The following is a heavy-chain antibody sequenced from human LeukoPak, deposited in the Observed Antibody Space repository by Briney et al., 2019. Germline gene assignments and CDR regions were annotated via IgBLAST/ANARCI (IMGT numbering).Heavy chain of an antibody. V-gene: IGHV3-74*01. Sequence: GGSLRLSCAASGFTFSSYWMHWVRQGPGKGLVWVSRINSDGSSTSYADSVKGRFTISRDNAKNTLYLQMNSLRAEDTAVYYCARDPSWIRGLMDYWGQGTLVTVSS. CDR2: INSDGSST. J-gene: IGHJ4*02. CDR3: ARDPSWIRGLMDY. D-gene: IGHD5-18*01. CDR1: GFTFSSYW.